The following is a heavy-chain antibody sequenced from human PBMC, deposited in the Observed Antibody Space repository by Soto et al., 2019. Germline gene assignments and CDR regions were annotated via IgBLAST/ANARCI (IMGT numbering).Heavy chain of an antibody. J-gene: IGHJ4*02. Sequence: LRLSCAASGFTFSSYAMHWVRQAPGKGLEWVAVISYDGSNKYYADSVKGRFTISRDNSKNTLYLQMNSLRAEDTAVYYCARDLIVVGATSANYWGQGTLVTVSS. CDR3: ARDLIVVGATSANY. D-gene: IGHD1-26*01. CDR2: ISYDGSNK. V-gene: IGHV3-30-3*01. CDR1: GFTFSSYA.